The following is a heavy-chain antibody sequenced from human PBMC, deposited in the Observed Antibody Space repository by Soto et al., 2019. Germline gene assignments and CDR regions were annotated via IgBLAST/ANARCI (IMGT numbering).Heavy chain of an antibody. Sequence: GGSLRLSCAASGFTFSSYAMHWVRQAPGKGLEWVAVISYDGSNKYYADSVKGRFTISRDNSKNTLYLQMNSLRAEDTAVYYCARDKGDLNYAILTGYSAYYYYGMDVWGQGTTVTVSS. CDR1: GFTFSSYA. D-gene: IGHD3-9*01. V-gene: IGHV3-30-3*01. CDR2: ISYDGSNK. J-gene: IGHJ6*02. CDR3: ARDKGDLNYAILTGYSAYYYYGMDV.